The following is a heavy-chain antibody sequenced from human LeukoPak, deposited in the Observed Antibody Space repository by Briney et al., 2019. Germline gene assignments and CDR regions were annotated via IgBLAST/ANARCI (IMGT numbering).Heavy chain of an antibody. CDR3: ARLGYGNGRVNWFDP. Sequence: ASETLSLTCTVSGGSISISINYWAWIRQPPGKGLEWIATTKYGASTFYNPSLRSRVTISVDTSKNQFSLKVNSVTAADTAVYYCARLGYGNGRVNWFDPWGQGNLVTVSS. V-gene: IGHV4-39*01. D-gene: IGHD5-18*01. J-gene: IGHJ5*02. CDR2: TKYGAST. CDR1: GGSISISINY.